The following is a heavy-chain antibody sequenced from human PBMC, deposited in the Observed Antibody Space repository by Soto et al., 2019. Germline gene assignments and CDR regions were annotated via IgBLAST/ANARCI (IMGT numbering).Heavy chain of an antibody. CDR2: IYAGDSET. Sequence: PGESLKISCKGSGYSFTSYWIVWVRQMPGKGLEWMGNIYAGDSETRYSPSFRRQVTFSVDKSLSTAYLQWSSLKASDTAMYYCARKEMSYGMDVWGQGTTVTVYS. CDR3: ARKEMSYGMDV. CDR1: GYSFTSYW. V-gene: IGHV5-51*01. J-gene: IGHJ6*02.